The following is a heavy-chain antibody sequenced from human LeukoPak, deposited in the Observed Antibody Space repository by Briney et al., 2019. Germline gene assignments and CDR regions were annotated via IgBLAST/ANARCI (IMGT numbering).Heavy chain of an antibody. Sequence: SSETLSLTCTVSGGSISSYYWSWIRQPPGKGLEWVGYIYYSGSTNYNPSLKSRVTISVDTSKNQFSLKQSSVTAADTAVYYCARLTNWFDPWGQGTLVTVSS. V-gene: IGHV4-59*08. J-gene: IGHJ5*02. CDR3: ARLTNWFDP. CDR1: GGSISSYY. CDR2: IYYSGST.